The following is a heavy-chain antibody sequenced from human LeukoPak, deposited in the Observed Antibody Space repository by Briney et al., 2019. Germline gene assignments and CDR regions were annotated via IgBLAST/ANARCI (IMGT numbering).Heavy chain of an antibody. CDR3: ANQGDRIAAVK. D-gene: IGHD6-13*01. CDR1: GFTFSSYA. CDR2: ISASGEST. J-gene: IGHJ4*02. V-gene: IGHV3-23*01. Sequence: GGSLRLSCTASGFTFSSYAMSWVRQAPGKGLEWVSAISASGESTYYVDSVKGRFTISRDNSKNTLYLQMNSLRAEDTAVYYCANQGDRIAAVKWGQGTQVTVSS.